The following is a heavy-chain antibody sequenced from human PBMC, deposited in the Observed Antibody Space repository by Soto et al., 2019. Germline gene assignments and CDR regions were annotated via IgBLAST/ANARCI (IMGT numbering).Heavy chain of an antibody. D-gene: IGHD5-18*01. V-gene: IGHV4-31*03. Sequence: PSETLSLTCTVSGGSISSGGYYWSWIRQHPGKGLEWIGYIYYSGSTYYNPSLKSRVTISVDTSKNQFSLKLSSVTAADTAVYYCARDSHSYGSYFDYWGQGTLVTVSS. CDR3: ARDSHSYGSYFDY. CDR1: GGSISSGGYY. CDR2: IYYSGST. J-gene: IGHJ4*02.